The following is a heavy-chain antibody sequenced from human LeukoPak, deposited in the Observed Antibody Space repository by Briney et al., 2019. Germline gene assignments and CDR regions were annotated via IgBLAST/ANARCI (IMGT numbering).Heavy chain of an antibody. CDR3: ARDPVAGPYYYYGMDV. Sequence: PGGSLRLSCAASGFTFSSYSMNWVRQAPGKGLEWVSSITSSSSHIYNADSVKGRLTISRDNAKNSLYLQMNSLRAEDTAVYYCARDPVAGPYYYYGMDVWGQGTTVTVSS. D-gene: IGHD6-19*01. CDR2: ITSSSSHI. V-gene: IGHV3-21*01. CDR1: GFTFSSYS. J-gene: IGHJ6*02.